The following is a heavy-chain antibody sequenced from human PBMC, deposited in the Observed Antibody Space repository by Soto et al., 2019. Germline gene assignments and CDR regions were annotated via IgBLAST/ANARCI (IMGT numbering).Heavy chain of an antibody. D-gene: IGHD2-8*01. V-gene: IGHV1-18*01. Sequence: QGHLVQSGAEVKKPGTSVKVSCKASGYTFTRYGISWVRQAPGQGLEWMGWISGYNGDTNYAQNLQGRVTMTIDTSTSTAYMELRSLTSDDTAVYYWTKNGQPPYYYYGLDVWCQGTTVTVSS. CDR2: ISGYNGDT. CDR3: TKNGQPPYYYYGLDV. J-gene: IGHJ6*02. CDR1: GYTFTRYG.